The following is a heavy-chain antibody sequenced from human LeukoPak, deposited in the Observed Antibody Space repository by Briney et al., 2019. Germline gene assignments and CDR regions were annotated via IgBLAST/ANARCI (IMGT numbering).Heavy chain of an antibody. CDR2: ISGYNGYA. CDR3: ARVSPHRLTAEDSYYMDV. Sequence: GASVKVSCKASGYIFTNFGVSWVRQAPGQGLEWMGWISGYNGYAKYPQKVQGRVTMTRDTSTNTAYMELRSLRSDDTAVYFCARVSPHRLTAEDSYYMDVWGKGTTVTVSS. J-gene: IGHJ6*03. V-gene: IGHV1-18*01. CDR1: GYIFTNFG.